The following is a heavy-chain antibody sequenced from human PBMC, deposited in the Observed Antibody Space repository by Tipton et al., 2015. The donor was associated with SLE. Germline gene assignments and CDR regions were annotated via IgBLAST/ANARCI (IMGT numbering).Heavy chain of an antibody. V-gene: IGHV4-38-2*02. J-gene: IGHJ4*02. D-gene: IGHD6-19*01. CDR2: IYHSGST. CDR3: ARHRYSSGQLGY. CDR1: GYSISSGYY. Sequence: TLSLTCTVSGYSISSGYYWGWIRQPPGKGLEWIGSIYHSGSTNYNPSLKSPVTISVDTSKSQFSLKLSSVTAADTAVYYCARHRYSSGQLGYWGQGTLVTVSS.